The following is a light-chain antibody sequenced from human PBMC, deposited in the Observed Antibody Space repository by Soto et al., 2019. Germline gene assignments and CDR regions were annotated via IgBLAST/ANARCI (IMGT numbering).Light chain of an antibody. J-gene: IGKJ5*01. CDR2: AAS. Sequence: DIQMTQSPSSLSASVGDRVTLTCRASETISTFLNWYQHKPGRAPKLLIYAASRLQSGVPSRFSGSGSGTEFTLTINSLQPEDFASDYCQQSYCLSPITFGQGTRLEI. CDR3: QQSYCLSPIT. CDR1: ETISTF. V-gene: IGKV1-39*01.